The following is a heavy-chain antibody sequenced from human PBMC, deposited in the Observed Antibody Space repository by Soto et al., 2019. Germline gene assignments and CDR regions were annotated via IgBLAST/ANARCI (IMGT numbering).Heavy chain of an antibody. CDR2: IRTKANGGTT. V-gene: IGHV3-49*04. J-gene: IGHJ4*02. CDR1: GFTFGDYA. D-gene: IGHD3-10*01. Sequence: QPGGSLRLSCTASGFTFGDYAMSWVRRAPGKGLEWVGFIRTKANGGTTDYAASVKGRFSISRDDSKTIAYLQMNSLKTEDTAVYYCATMSESDYWGQGTLVTVSS. CDR3: ATMSESDY.